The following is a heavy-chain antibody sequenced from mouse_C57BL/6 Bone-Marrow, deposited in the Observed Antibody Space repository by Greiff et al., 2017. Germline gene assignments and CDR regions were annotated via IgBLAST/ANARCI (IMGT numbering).Heavy chain of an antibody. D-gene: IGHD2-5*01. CDR2: IYPGSGST. CDR3: ARSAHYSNYAMDY. V-gene: IGHV1-55*01. Sequence: VQLQQPGAELVKPGASVKMSCKASGYTFTSYWITWVKQRPGQGLEWIGDIYPGSGSTNYNEKFKSKATLTVDTSSSTAYMQLSSLTSEESAVYYCARSAHYSNYAMDYWGQGTSVTVSS. J-gene: IGHJ4*01. CDR1: GYTFTSYW.